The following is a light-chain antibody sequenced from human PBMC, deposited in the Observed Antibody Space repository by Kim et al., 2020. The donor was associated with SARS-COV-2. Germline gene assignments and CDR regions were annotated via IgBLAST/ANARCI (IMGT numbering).Light chain of an antibody. CDR2: YDS. V-gene: IGLV3-21*04. CDR3: QVWNRGSDHPVV. CDR1: NIGSEG. J-gene: IGLJ2*01. Sequence: SYELTQPPSVSVAPGETARITCGGTNIGSEGVHWYQQRPGQAPVLVMYYDSDRPSGIPERLSGSNSGNTATLTNSRVEAGDEADYYCQVWNRGSDHPVVFGGGTQLTVL.